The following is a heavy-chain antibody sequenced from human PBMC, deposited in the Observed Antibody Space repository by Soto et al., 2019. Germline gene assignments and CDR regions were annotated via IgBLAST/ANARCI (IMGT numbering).Heavy chain of an antibody. CDR2: IWYGGSNK. J-gene: IGHJ6*02. CDR3: ARELIVVVVAEDYYYYYGMDV. CDR1: GFTFSSYG. V-gene: IGHV3-33*01. D-gene: IGHD2-15*01. Sequence: PGGSLRLSCAASGFTFSSYGMHWVRQAPGKGLEWVAVIWYGGSNKYYADSVKGRFTISRDNSKNTLYLQMNSLRAEDTAVYYCARELIVVVVAEDYYYYYGMDVWGQGTTVTVSS.